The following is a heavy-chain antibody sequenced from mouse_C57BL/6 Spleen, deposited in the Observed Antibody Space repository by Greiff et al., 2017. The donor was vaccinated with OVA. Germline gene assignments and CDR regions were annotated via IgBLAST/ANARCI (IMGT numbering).Heavy chain of an antibody. CDR1: GFTFSSYT. V-gene: IGHV5-9*01. CDR2: ISGGGGNT. CDR3: ARRGLGTLYFDV. J-gene: IGHJ1*03. D-gene: IGHD4-1*01. Sequence: DVQLVESGGGLVKPGGSLKLSCAASGFTFSSYTMSWVRQTPEKRLEWVATISGGGGNTYYPDSVKGRFTISRDNAKNTLYLQMSSLRSEDTALYYCARRGLGTLYFDVWGTGTTVTVSS.